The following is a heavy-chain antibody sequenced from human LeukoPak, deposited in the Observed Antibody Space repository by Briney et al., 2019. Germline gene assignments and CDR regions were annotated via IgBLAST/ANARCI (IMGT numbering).Heavy chain of an antibody. CDR1: GGSISSGGYY. J-gene: IGHJ5*02. CDR3: ARRSEYHWFDP. Sequence: SETLSLTCTVSGGSISSGGYYWSWIRQHPGKGLEWIGYIYYSGSTYYNPSLKSRVTISVDTSRNQFSLRLSSVTAADTAVYYCARRSEYHWFDPWDQGTLVTVSS. CDR2: IYYSGST. D-gene: IGHD2-2*01. V-gene: IGHV4-31*03.